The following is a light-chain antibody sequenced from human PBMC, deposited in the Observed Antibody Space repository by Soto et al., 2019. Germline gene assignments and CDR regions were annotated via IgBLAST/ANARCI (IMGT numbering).Light chain of an antibody. V-gene: IGLV1-47*01. J-gene: IGLJ1*01. CDR1: SSNIGSNY. CDR2: RDN. CDR3: AAWDDSLSSFYV. Sequence: QSVLTQPPSASGTPGQRVTISCSGSSSNIGSNYVSWYQQLPGTAPKLLMYRDNHRPSGVPDRFSGSRSGTSASLAISGLRSEDEADYYCAAWDDSLSSFYVFGTGTRSPS.